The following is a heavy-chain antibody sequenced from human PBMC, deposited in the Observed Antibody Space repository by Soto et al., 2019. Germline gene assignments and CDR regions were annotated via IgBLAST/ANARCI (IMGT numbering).Heavy chain of an antibody. CDR1: GASMSRYY. V-gene: IGHV4-59*08. CDR3: ARRWGFEDALDI. CDR2: ISSSGST. J-gene: IGHJ3*02. D-gene: IGHD3-10*01. Sequence: QVQLQESGPGLVKPSETLSLTCTVSGASMSRYYWHWIRQAPGEGLEWIGFISSSGSTTYNPSLKSRVTISLDTSQSQFSLNLRSVTATDTAIYYCARRWGFEDALDIWGPGTNVTVSS.